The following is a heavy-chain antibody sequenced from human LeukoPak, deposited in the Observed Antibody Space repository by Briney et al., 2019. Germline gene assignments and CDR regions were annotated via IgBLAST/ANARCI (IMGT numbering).Heavy chain of an antibody. CDR2: IKQDGSKK. CDR3: ARGGGLDV. D-gene: IGHD3-16*01. Sequence: GGSLRLSCAASGFTFTHYILHWVRQAPGKGLEWVANIKQDGSKKSYVDSVKGRFTISRDNAKNPLYLQMSNLRAEDTAVYFCARGGGLDVWGQGATVTVSS. CDR1: GFTFTHYI. J-gene: IGHJ6*02. V-gene: IGHV3-7*03.